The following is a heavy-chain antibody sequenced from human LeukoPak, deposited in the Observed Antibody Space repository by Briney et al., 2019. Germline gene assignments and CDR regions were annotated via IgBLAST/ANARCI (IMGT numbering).Heavy chain of an antibody. Sequence: GASVKVSCKASGYTFTSYDINWVRQATGQGLEWMGWISAYNGATNYAQNLQGRVTMTTDTSTRTAYMELRSLRSDDTAVYYCARDPLGWDGSGYYTGGLDPWGQGTLVIVSS. V-gene: IGHV1-18*01. CDR1: GYTFTSYD. CDR3: ARDPLGWDGSGYYTGGLDP. CDR2: ISAYNGAT. J-gene: IGHJ5*02. D-gene: IGHD3-3*01.